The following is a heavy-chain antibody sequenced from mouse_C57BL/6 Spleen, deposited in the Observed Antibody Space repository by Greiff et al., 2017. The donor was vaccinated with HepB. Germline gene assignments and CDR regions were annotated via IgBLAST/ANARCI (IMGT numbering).Heavy chain of an antibody. CDR2: IYPGGGYT. V-gene: IGHV1-63*01. D-gene: IGHD1-1*01. CDR1: GYTFTNYW. CDR3: ARGNYYGSSFDY. J-gene: IGHJ2*01. Sequence: VQLQQSGAELVKPGASVKVSCKASGYTFTNYWIGWAKQRPGHGLEWIGDIYPGGGYTNYNEKFKGKATLTADKSSSTAYMQFSSLTSEDSAIYYCARGNYYGSSFDYWGQGTTLTVSS.